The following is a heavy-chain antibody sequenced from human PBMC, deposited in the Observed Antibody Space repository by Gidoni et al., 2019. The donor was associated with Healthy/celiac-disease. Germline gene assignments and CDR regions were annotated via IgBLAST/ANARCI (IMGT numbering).Heavy chain of an antibody. CDR3: AREPGIAAAGKASYYYYGMDV. D-gene: IGHD6-13*01. V-gene: IGHV6-1*01. CDR2: TYYRSKWYN. J-gene: IGHJ6*02. Sequence: QVQLQQSGPGLVKPSQTLSLTCALSGDSVSRNSPAWNWLRQSPSRGLEWLGRTYYRSKWYNDYAVSVKSRITINPDTSKNQFSLQLNSVTPEDTAVYYCAREPGIAAAGKASYYYYGMDVWGQGTTVTVSS. CDR1: GDSVSRNSPA.